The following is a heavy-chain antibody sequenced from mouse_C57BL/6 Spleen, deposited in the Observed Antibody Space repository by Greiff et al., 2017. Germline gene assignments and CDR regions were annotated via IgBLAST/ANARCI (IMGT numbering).Heavy chain of an antibody. J-gene: IGHJ4*01. Sequence: VQLQPSGAELVKPGASVKLSCTASGFNIKDYYMHWVKQRTEPGLEWIGRIDPEDGETKYAPTFQGKATITADTSSNTAYLQLSSLTSDDTAVYYCANYDGGSFYYAMDYWGQGTSVTVSS. CDR2: IDPEDGET. CDR1: GFNIKDYY. D-gene: IGHD2-4*01. CDR3: ANYDGGSFYYAMDY. V-gene: IGHV14-2*01.